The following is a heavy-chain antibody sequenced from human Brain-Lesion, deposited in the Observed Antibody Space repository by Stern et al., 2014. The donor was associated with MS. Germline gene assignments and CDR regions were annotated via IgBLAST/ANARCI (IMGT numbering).Heavy chain of an antibody. V-gene: IGHV4-39*01. CDR2: IYYSGNT. Sequence: VQLVESGPGLVKPSETLSLTCTVAGGSVSSTSYAWAWIRQPPGKGLEWIGAIYYSGNTYYSPSLKSRLTLSLDTSKHQVSLQLGSVTAADTAVYYCAGEEDIRYCSGGSCTGNWFDPWGQGTLVTVSS. J-gene: IGHJ5*02. CDR3: AGEEDIRYCSGGSCTGNWFDP. D-gene: IGHD2-15*01. CDR1: GGSVSSTSYA.